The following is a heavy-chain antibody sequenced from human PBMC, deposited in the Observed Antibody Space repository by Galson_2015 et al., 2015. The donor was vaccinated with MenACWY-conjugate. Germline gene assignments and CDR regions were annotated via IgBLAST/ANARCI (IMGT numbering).Heavy chain of an antibody. CDR2: VNSDGRST. J-gene: IGHJ5*02. CDR1: GFTFSTYW. Sequence: SLRLSCAASGFTFSTYWMHWVRHAPGKGLVWVSRVNSDGRSTSYADSVKGRFSISRDNAKNTLYLQMNSLRAEDTAVYYCARADCTSTSCAGSFDPWGQGTLVTVSS. CDR3: ARADCTSTSCAGSFDP. V-gene: IGHV3-74*01. D-gene: IGHD2-2*01.